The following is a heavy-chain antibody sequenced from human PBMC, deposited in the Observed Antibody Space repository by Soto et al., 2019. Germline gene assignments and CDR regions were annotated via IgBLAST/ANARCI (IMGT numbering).Heavy chain of an antibody. D-gene: IGHD3-22*01. CDR3: GKWPGGGYDSSGSGHYYYGMDV. J-gene: IGHJ6*02. CDR2: ISGSGGST. Sequence: EVQLLESGGGLVQPGGSLRLSCAASGFTFSSYAMSWVRQAPGKGLEWVSAISGSGGSTYYADSVKGRFTISRDNSKNTRYRQMNGLGAEDTAVYYWGKWPGGGYDSSGSGHYYYGMDVWGQGTTVTVSS. V-gene: IGHV3-23*01. CDR1: GFTFSSYA.